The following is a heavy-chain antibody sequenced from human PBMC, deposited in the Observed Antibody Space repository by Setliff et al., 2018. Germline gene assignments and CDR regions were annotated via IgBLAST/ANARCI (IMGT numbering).Heavy chain of an antibody. CDR2: ISPSGST. J-gene: IGHJ4*02. V-gene: IGHV4-4*08. CDR3: ARSPSSGAYWNPRPFYSDY. CDR1: GGSISSYS. Sequence: PSETLSLTCSVSGGSISSYSWGWIRQSPGRGLEWIGHISPSGSTTYNPSVKSRVTISLDTSKNHFSLKLDSVTAADTALYYCARSPSSGAYWNPRPFYSDYWARGTLVTVSS. D-gene: IGHD1-26*01.